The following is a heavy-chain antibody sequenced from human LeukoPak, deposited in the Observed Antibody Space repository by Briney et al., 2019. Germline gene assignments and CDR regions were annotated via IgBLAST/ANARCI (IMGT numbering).Heavy chain of an antibody. V-gene: IGHV4-39*07. D-gene: IGHD3-9*01. Sequence: SETLSLTCTVSGGSISSTDYYWGWIRQPPGKGLEWIGSVYYSGSTDYNPSLKSRVTISVDTSKNEFSLKLSSVTAADTAVYYCARDGITIFGFGYWGQGTLVTVSS. CDR1: GGSISSTDYY. J-gene: IGHJ4*02. CDR3: ARDGITIFGFGY. CDR2: VYYSGST.